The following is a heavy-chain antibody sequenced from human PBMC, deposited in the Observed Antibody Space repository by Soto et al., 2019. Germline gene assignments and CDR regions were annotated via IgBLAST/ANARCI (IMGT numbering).Heavy chain of an antibody. D-gene: IGHD2-15*01. J-gene: IGHJ6*02. CDR2: IYYSGST. Sequence: SETLSLTCTVSGGSISSSSYYWGWIRQPPGKGLEWIGSIYYSGSTYYNPSLKSRVTISVDTSKNQFSLKLSSVTAADTAVYYCARYCSGGSCYSGRYRYGMDVWGQGTTVTV. CDR1: GGSISSSSYY. V-gene: IGHV4-39*01. CDR3: ARYCSGGSCYSGRYRYGMDV.